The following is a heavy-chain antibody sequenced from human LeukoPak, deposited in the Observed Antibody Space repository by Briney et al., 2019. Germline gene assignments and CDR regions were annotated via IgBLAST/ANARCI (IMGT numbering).Heavy chain of an antibody. Sequence: PGGSLRLSCAASGFTFSSYGMHWVRQTPGKGLEWVAVISYDGNNKYYADSVKGRFTISRDNSKNTLYLQMNSLRAEDTAVYYCATTIQAERGDYWGQGTLVTVSS. V-gene: IGHV3-30*03. CDR2: ISYDGNNK. J-gene: IGHJ4*02. CDR1: GFTFSSYG. D-gene: IGHD5-24*01. CDR3: ATTIQAERGDY.